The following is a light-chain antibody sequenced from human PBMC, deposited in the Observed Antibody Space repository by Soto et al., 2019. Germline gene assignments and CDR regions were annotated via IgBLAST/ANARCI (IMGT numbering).Light chain of an antibody. CDR1: QNIAKY. J-gene: IGKJ1*01. CDR3: QQRSDWPWT. CDR2: DTF. V-gene: IGKV3-11*01. Sequence: EIVLTQSPVTLSLSPGERVTLSCRASQNIAKYLAWYQQRPGQAPRLLFDDTFNRATGIPPRFSGSGSGTDFTPTISSLEPEDFAVDYCQQRSDWPWTFGQGTKVEVK.